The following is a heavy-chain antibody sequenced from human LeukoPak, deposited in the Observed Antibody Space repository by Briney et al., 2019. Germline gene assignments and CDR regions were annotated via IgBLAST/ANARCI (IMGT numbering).Heavy chain of an antibody. CDR3: ARDYPTWIQLWLIDY. CDR2: ISYDGSNK. Sequence: PGGSLRLSCAASGFTFSSYAMHWVRQAPGKGLEGVAVISYDGSNKYYADSVKGRFTISRDNSKNTLYLQMNSLRAEDTAVYYCARDYPTWIQLWLIDYWGQGTLVTVSS. V-gene: IGHV3-30-3*01. CDR1: GFTFSSYA. D-gene: IGHD5-18*01. J-gene: IGHJ4*02.